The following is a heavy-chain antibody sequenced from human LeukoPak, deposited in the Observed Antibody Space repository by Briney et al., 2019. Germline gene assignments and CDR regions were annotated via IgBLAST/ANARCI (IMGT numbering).Heavy chain of an antibody. CDR1: GFTFTSYS. CDR2: ISWNSGTI. CDR3: AKERIVGGYRYGPFDH. J-gene: IGHJ4*02. D-gene: IGHD5-18*01. V-gene: IGHV3-9*01. Sequence: PGGSLRLSCAPSGFTFTSYSMNWVRQAPGKGLEWVSGISWNSGTIGYEVSVKGRFTISRDNAKNSLYLQMNSLRAEDTALYYCAKERIVGGYRYGPFDHWGQGTLVTVSS.